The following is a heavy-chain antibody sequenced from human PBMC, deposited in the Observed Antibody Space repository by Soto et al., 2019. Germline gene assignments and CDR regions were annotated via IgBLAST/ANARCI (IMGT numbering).Heavy chain of an antibody. CDR2: IYPGDSDT. D-gene: IGHD6-13*01. CDR1: GYSFTSYW. Sequence: GESLKISCKGSGYSFTSYWIGWVRQMPGKGLEWMGIIYPGDSDTRYSPSFQGQVTISADKSISTAYLQWSSLKASDTAMYYCARRIAAADYYYGMDVWGQGTTVTVSS. J-gene: IGHJ6*02. V-gene: IGHV5-51*01. CDR3: ARRIAAADYYYGMDV.